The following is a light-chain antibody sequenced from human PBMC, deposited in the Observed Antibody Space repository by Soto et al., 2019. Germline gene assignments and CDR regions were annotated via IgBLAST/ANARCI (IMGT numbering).Light chain of an antibody. V-gene: IGLV2-14*01. CDR2: EVT. J-gene: IGLJ2*01. CDR3: SSYTSSTTLI. Sequence: QSALTQPASVSGSPGQSITISCTGTSSDVGGYNYVSWFQQSPGKAPKVMIYEVTNRPSGVSNRFSGSKSGNTASLTISGLQAEDEADYYCSSYTSSTTLIFGGGPKVTVL. CDR1: SSDVGGYNY.